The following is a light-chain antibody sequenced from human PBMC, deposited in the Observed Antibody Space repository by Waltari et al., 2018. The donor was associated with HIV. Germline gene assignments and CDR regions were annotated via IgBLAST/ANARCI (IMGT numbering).Light chain of an antibody. V-gene: IGLV2-14*03. J-gene: IGLJ2*01. CDR3: ASFTTDFTVV. CDR2: EVD. CDR1: DSDLGYNYF. Sequence: SVVTQPASVSGFPGQLINISCTGTDSDLGYNYFVSWYQQNPYKVPKVILFEVDRRASGIPDRFSSSKSGDTASLTISDLRPEDEADYYCASFTTDFTVVFGGVTKVTVL.